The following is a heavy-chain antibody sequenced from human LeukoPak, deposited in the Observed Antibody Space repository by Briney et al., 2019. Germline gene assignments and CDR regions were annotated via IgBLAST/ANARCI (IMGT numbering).Heavy chain of an antibody. CDR3: ARDVSPTFRSNIVVVPAAGY. Sequence: ASVKVFCKASGYTFSGYYMHWVRQAPGQGLEWMGWINPNTGRTNYAQKFQGRVTMTRDTSISTAYMELSRLRSDDTAVYYCARDVSPTFRSNIVVVPAAGYWGQGTLVTVSS. CDR2: INPNTGRT. V-gene: IGHV1-2*02. D-gene: IGHD2-2*01. CDR1: GYTFSGYY. J-gene: IGHJ4*02.